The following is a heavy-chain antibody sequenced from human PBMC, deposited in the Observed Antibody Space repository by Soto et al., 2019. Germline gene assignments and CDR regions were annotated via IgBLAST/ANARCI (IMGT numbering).Heavy chain of an antibody. CDR2: IYWDDYK. Sequence: QITLKESGPALVKPTQTLTLTCTFSGFSISTSGVGVGCIRQPPGEALEWLALIYWDDYKHFSPSLESRLTTPKDTSKNQVVRTMTNMDTLDTANYYCVHKGGGDRILDYLGQGTLVTVSS. CDR3: VHKGGGDRILDY. D-gene: IGHD3-16*01. V-gene: IGHV2-5*02. CDR1: GFSISTSGVG. J-gene: IGHJ4*02.